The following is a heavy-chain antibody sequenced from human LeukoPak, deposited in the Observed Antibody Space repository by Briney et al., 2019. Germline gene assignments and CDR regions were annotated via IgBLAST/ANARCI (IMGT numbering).Heavy chain of an antibody. J-gene: IGHJ4*02. Sequence: ASVKVSCKASGYTFTGYYMHWVRQAPGQGLEWMGWINPNSGGTNYAQKFQGRVTMTRDTSISTAYMELRSLRSDDTAVYYCATRRYSSGWSFDYWGQGTLVTVSS. CDR2: INPNSGGT. D-gene: IGHD6-19*01. V-gene: IGHV1-2*02. CDR3: ATRRYSSGWSFDY. CDR1: GYTFTGYY.